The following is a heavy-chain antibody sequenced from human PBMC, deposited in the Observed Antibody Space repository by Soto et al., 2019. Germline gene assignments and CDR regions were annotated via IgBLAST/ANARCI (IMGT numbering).Heavy chain of an antibody. CDR3: ASPNNRNPLRNYYYYGMDV. CDR2: IIPIFGTA. Sequence: QVQLVQSGAEVKKPGSSVKVSCKASGGTFSSYAISWVRQAPGQGLEWMGGIIPIFGTANYAQKFQGRVTITADESTSTAYMELSSLRSEDTAVYYCASPNNRNPLRNYYYYGMDVWGQGTTVTVSS. V-gene: IGHV1-69*01. CDR1: GGTFSSYA. D-gene: IGHD1-20*01. J-gene: IGHJ6*02.